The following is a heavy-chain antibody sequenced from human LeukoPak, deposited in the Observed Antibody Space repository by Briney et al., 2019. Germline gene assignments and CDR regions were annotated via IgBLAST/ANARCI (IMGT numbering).Heavy chain of an antibody. D-gene: IGHD6-19*01. V-gene: IGHV3-74*01. CDR3: ARDISGWYYFDY. CDR1: GFTFRSYW. Sequence: SGGSLRLSCAASGFTFRSYWMHWVRQAPGKGLVWVSRINSDGSTTSYADSVKGRFTISRDNAKNTLYLQMNSLRAEDTAVYYCARDISGWYYFDYWGQGTLVTVSS. CDR2: INSDGSTT. J-gene: IGHJ4*02.